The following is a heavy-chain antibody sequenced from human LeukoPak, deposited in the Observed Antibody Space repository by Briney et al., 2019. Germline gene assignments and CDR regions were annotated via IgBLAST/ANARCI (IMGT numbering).Heavy chain of an antibody. CDR2: ITGGGGNT. J-gene: IGHJ4*02. V-gene: IGHV3-23*01. CDR3: ARGLSGYASSLGY. Sequence: QSGGSLRLSCAASGFTFSSFAMSWVRQAPGKGLEWVSAITGGGGNTYYADSVKGRFTISRDNSKNTLYLQMNSLRAEDTAVYYCARGLSGYASSLGYWGQGTLVTVSA. CDR1: GFTFSSFA. D-gene: IGHD6-6*01.